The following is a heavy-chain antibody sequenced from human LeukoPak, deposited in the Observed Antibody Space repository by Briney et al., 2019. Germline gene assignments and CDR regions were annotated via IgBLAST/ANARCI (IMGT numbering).Heavy chain of an antibody. V-gene: IGHV4-4*07. CDR1: GGSIISYY. J-gene: IGHJ5*02. CDR3: ARAAYSGYGVPFDP. Sequence: PSETLSLTCTVSGGSIISYYWSWIRQPPGKGLEWIGRIYTSGSTNYNPSLKSRVTISVDASKNQFSLKLSSVTAADTAVYYCARAAYSGYGVPFDPWGQGTLVTVSS. CDR2: IYTSGST. D-gene: IGHD5-12*01.